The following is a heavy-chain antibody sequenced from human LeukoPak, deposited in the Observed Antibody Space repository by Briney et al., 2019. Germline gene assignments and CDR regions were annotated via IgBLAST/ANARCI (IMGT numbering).Heavy chain of an antibody. CDR1: GGTFSSYA. CDR2: IIPILGIA. CDR3: AREGGDYGDYWAAFDI. Sequence: SVKVSCKASGGTFSSYAISWVRQAPGQGLEWMGRIIPILGIANYAQKFQGRVTITADKSTSTAYMELSSLRSEDTAVYYCAREGGDYGDYWAAFDIWGQGTMVTVSS. D-gene: IGHD4-17*01. J-gene: IGHJ3*02. V-gene: IGHV1-69*04.